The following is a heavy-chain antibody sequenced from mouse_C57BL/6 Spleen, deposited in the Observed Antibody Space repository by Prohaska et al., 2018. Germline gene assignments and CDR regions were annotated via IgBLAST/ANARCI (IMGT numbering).Heavy chain of an antibody. D-gene: IGHD2-4*01. J-gene: IGHJ3*01. V-gene: IGHV8-8*01. CDR3: ARVYDYDGSWFAY. CDR1: GFSLSTFGMG. CDR2: IWWDDDK. Sequence: QVTLKESGPGILQPSQPLSLTCSFSGFSLSTFGMGVGWIRQPSGKGLEWLAHIWWDDDKYYNLAFKSRLNSAKEIYKKQAMLSIGNVDTADTGTYYRARVYDYDGSWFAYWGQGTLVTVSA.